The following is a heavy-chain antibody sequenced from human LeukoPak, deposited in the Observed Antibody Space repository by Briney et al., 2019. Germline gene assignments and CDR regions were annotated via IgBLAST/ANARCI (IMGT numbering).Heavy chain of an antibody. CDR1: GFIFSSYS. V-gene: IGHV3-21*01. J-gene: IGHJ5*02. CDR3: ARDYVSGSFGP. Sequence: GGSLRLSCAGSGFIFSSYSMNWVRQAPGKGLEWVSSITSSSSYIYYADSVKGRFTISRDNAKNSLYLQMNGLRAEDTAVYYCARDYVSGSFGPWGQGTLVTVSS. CDR2: ITSSSSYI. D-gene: IGHD3-10*01.